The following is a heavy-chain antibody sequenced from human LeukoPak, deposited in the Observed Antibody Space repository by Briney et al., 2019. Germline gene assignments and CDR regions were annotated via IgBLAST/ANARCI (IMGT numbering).Heavy chain of an antibody. CDR3: AKGYGSGTHSGDWVGVY. V-gene: IGHV3-23*01. CDR2: VGGSGDIT. D-gene: IGHD3-10*01. Sequence: GGSLRLSCAASGFTFSSYAMSWVRQAPGKGLEWVSGVGGSGDITYYADSVKGRFTISRDNSKNTLYLQVNSPRADDTAVYYCAKGYGSGTHSGDWVGVYWSQGTLVTVSS. J-gene: IGHJ4*02. CDR1: GFTFSSYA.